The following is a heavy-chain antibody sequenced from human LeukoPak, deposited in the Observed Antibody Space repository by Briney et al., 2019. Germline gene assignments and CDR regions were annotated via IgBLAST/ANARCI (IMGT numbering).Heavy chain of an antibody. J-gene: IGHJ4*02. V-gene: IGHV3-23*01. CDR3: GKTTAGYSSGQKPAWPVDY. CDR1: GFTFGSFA. D-gene: IGHD5-18*01. Sequence: GGSLRLSWEASGFTFGSFAMYWVRQAPGKGLDWIAGIFGSGGSPHYADSVKGRFTISRDNSKNTVYLQINSLRAEDTAVYYCGKTTAGYSSGQKPAWPVDYWGQGALVTVSS. CDR2: IFGSGGSP.